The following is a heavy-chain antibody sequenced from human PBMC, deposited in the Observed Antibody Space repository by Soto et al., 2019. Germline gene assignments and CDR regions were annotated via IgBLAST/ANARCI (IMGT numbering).Heavy chain of an antibody. CDR1: GYTFTNYY. Sequence: ASVKVSCKASGYTFTNYYMHWVRQTPGQGLEWVGILNPSGGSTTYAQKFQARVTMTRDTSTSTVYMELSSLRSEDTAVYYCARDPRYDSSGYSLDYWGQGTLVTVSS. J-gene: IGHJ4*02. CDR2: LNPSGGST. D-gene: IGHD3-22*01. CDR3: ARDPRYDSSGYSLDY. V-gene: IGHV1-46*01.